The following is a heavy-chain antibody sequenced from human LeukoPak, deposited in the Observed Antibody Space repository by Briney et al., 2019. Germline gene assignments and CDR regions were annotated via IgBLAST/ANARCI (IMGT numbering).Heavy chain of an antibody. CDR3: ARFSVAAAGTGWFDP. CDR2: IYYSGST. D-gene: IGHD6-13*01. V-gene: IGHV4-59*01. J-gene: IGHJ5*02. CDR1: GVSISSYY. Sequence: KPSETLSLTCTVSGVSISSYYWSWIRQPAGKGLELIGYIYYSGSTNYNPSLKSRVIISVDTYKNQLSLKLSSVTAADTAVYYCARFSVAAAGTGWFDPWGQGTLVTVSA.